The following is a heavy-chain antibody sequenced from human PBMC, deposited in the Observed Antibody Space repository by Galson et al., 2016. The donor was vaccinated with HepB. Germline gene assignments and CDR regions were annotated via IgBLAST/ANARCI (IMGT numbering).Heavy chain of an antibody. CDR3: AKDRGDYIWGTYRYTLDAFDV. CDR2: ITSSSSYI. D-gene: IGHD3-16*02. J-gene: IGHJ3*01. CDR1: GFTFNTYN. V-gene: IGHV3-21*01. Sequence: SLRLSCAASGFTFNTYNMNWVRQTPGKGLELVSSITSSSSYIYYTDSVKGRFTLSRDNAKNSLYLQMNSLRAEDTAIYYCAKDRGDYIWGTYRYTLDAFDVWGQGTMVAVSS.